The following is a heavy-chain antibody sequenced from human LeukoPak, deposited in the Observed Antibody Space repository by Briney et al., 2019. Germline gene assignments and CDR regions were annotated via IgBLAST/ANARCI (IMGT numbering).Heavy chain of an antibody. CDR1: GGSISSSSSH. V-gene: IGHV4-39*07. Sequence: SETLSLTCTVSGGSISSSSSHWGWIRQPPGKELEWIGSVYYSGSTYYNPSLRGRVTMSVDTSKNQFSLNLSSVTAADTAVYYCARTTEAHSRRTRYYDYYMDVWGKGTTVTVSS. D-gene: IGHD1-1*01. CDR2: VYYSGST. J-gene: IGHJ6*03. CDR3: ARTTEAHSRRTRYYDYYMDV.